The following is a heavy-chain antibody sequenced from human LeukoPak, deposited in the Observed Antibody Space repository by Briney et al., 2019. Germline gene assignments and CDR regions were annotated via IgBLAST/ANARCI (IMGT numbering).Heavy chain of an antibody. Sequence: SETLSLTCTVSGGSISSYYWSWIRQPAGKGLEWIGRIYNSGSTNYNASLKSRVTMSVDTSKNQFSLRLSSVTTADTAVYFCASGISGSFYWCFDLWGRGTLVTVSS. D-gene: IGHD3-10*01. CDR2: IYNSGST. CDR1: GGSISSYY. CDR3: ASGISGSFYWCFDL. J-gene: IGHJ2*01. V-gene: IGHV4-4*07.